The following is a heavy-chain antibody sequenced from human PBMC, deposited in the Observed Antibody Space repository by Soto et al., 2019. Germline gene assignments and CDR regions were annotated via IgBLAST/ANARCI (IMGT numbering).Heavy chain of an antibody. Sequence: GASVKVSCKASGYTFTGYYMHWVRQAPGQGLEWMGWINPNSGGTNYAQKFQGWVTMTRDTSISTAYMELSRLRSDDTAVYYCARTAGYSSGWYKGFAFDIWGQGTMVTGSS. V-gene: IGHV1-2*04. CDR2: INPNSGGT. J-gene: IGHJ3*02. CDR3: ARTAGYSSGWYKGFAFDI. CDR1: GYTFTGYY. D-gene: IGHD6-19*01.